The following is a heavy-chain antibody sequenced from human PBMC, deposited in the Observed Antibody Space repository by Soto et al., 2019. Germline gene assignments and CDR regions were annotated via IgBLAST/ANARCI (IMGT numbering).Heavy chain of an antibody. CDR1: GGSFSGYY. CDR2: INHSGST. Sequence: PSETLSLTCAVYGGSFSGYYWSWIRQPPGKGLEWIGEINHSGSTNYNPSLKSRVTISVDTSKNQFSLKLSSVTAADTAVYYCARGRGPDYYDSSGYYGYFDYWGQGTLVTVSS. V-gene: IGHV4-34*01. D-gene: IGHD3-22*01. J-gene: IGHJ4*02. CDR3: ARGRGPDYYDSSGYYGYFDY.